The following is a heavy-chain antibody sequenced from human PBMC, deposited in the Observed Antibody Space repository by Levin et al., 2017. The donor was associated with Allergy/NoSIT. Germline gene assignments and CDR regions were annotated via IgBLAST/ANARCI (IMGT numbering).Heavy chain of an antibody. J-gene: IGHJ4*02. V-gene: IGHV4-31*03. D-gene: IGHD3-9*01. Sequence: PSETLSLTCSVSGASTSRGGSYWGWIRQHPGKGLEWIGYIYYDGETFYNPSLKSRVTISLDTSSNQFSLTLNSVTAADTAVYYCVRAQTGYVSPFDYWGQGTLVTVSS. CDR3: VRAQTGYVSPFDY. CDR1: GASTSRGGSY. CDR2: IYYDGET.